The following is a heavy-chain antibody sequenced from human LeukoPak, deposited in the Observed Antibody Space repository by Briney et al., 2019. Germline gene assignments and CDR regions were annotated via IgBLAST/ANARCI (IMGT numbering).Heavy chain of an antibody. CDR3: ARAAAGPNWFDP. D-gene: IGHD6-13*01. CDR1: GDSISSSTYY. CDR2: VYYSGST. V-gene: IGHV4-39*07. Sequence: PSETLSLTCTVSGDSISSSTYYWGWIRQPPGKGLEWIGTVYYSGSTYYNPSLKSRVTISVDTSKNQFSLKLSSVTAADTAVYYCARAAAGPNWFDPWGQGTLVTVSS. J-gene: IGHJ5*02.